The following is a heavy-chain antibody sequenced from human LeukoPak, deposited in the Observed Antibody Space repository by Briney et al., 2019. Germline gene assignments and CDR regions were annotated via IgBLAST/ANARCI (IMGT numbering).Heavy chain of an antibody. V-gene: IGHV3-74*01. Sequence: PGGSLRLSCVASGFTFSSYWMHWVRQPPGNGLVWVSRIGSDGSTTTYADSVKGRFTISRGNAKNTLYLQMNSLRAEDTAVYYCARERSGSSGYYSAIDSWGQGTLVTVSS. CDR2: IGSDGSTT. CDR1: GFTFSSYW. CDR3: ARERSGSSGYYSAIDS. J-gene: IGHJ4*02. D-gene: IGHD3-22*01.